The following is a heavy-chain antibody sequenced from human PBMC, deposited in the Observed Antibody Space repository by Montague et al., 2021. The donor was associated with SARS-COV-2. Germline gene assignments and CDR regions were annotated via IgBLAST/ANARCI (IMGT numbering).Heavy chain of an antibody. CDR1: GASVTSRNW. J-gene: IGHJ4*02. CDR2: IYHTGNT. V-gene: IGHV4-4*02. CDR3: ASPKEGSGYYRPFDY. D-gene: IGHD3-22*01. Sequence: SETLSLTCGVSGASVTSRNWWSWVRQPTGKGLEWIGVIYHTGNTNYSPSLKSRVYISLDKSKNQLSLRLNSVTAADTAVYYCASPKEGSGYYRPFDYWGQGILVTVSS.